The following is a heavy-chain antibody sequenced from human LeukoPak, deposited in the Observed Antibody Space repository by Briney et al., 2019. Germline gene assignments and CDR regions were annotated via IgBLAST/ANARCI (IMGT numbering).Heavy chain of an antibody. Sequence: GASVKVSCKASGYTFTKSYIHWVRQAPGQRLEWMGLINPGGDNTDYAQNFQGRLTMTSDTSARTVYMELSSLRSEDTAVYYCARIRDGYNDAYDIWGQGTVVTV. V-gene: IGHV1-46*01. CDR2: INPGGDNT. J-gene: IGHJ3*02. CDR1: GYTFTKSY. D-gene: IGHD5-24*01. CDR3: ARIRDGYNDAYDI.